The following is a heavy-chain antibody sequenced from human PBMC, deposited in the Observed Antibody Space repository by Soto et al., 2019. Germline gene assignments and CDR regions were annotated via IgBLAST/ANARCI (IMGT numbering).Heavy chain of an antibody. CDR1: GFTFDDYA. CDR3: AKDIESGDCSSTSCYGVLDY. Sequence: GGSLRLSCAASGFTFDDYAMHWVRQAPGKGLEWVSGISWNSGSIGYADSVKGRFTISRDNAKNSLYLQMNSLRAEDTALYYCAKDIESGDCSSTSCYGVLDYWGQGTLVTVSS. D-gene: IGHD2-2*01. J-gene: IGHJ4*02. V-gene: IGHV3-9*01. CDR2: ISWNSGSI.